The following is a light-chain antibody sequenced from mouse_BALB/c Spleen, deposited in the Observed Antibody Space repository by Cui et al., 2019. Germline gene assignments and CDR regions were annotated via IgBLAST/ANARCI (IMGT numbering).Light chain of an antibody. CDR3: QQYSVYPFT. J-gene: IGKJ4*01. Sequence: QIVLTQSPAIMSASPGEKVTMTCSARSSVSSSYLYWYQQKPGSSPKLWIYSTSNLASGVPARFSGSGSGTSYSLTISSMEAEYAATFYCQQYSVYPFTFGSGTKLEIK. CDR1: SSVSSSY. V-gene: IGKV4-78*01. CDR2: STS.